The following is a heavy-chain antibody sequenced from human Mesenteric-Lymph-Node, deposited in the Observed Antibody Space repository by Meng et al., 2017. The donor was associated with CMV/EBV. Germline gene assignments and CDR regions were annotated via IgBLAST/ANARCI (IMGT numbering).Heavy chain of an antibody. J-gene: IGHJ6*02. Sequence: SVKVSCKASGGTFSSYAISWVRQAPGQGLEWMGGIIPIFGTANYAQKFQGRVTITTDESTSTAYMELSSLRSEDTAVYYCARGPYYDFWSGYYTSYYYYGMDVWGQGTTVTVSS. CDR3: ARGPYYDFWSGYYTSYYYYGMDV. D-gene: IGHD3-3*01. CDR1: GGTFSSYA. CDR2: IIPIFGTA. V-gene: IGHV1-69*05.